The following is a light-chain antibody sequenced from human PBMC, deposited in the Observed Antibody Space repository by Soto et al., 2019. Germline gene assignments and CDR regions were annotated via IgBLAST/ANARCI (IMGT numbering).Light chain of an antibody. CDR3: QQDAYYWT. V-gene: IGKV1-5*03. CDR1: QNIGRS. Sequence: DIQMTQSPSTLSASVGDRVTITCRASQNIGRSLAWYQQKPGKAPKVLIYQASSLDSGVPLRFSGSGSGTEFTLTINTLQPDDFAIYACQQDAYYWTFVQGNKVDVK. CDR2: QAS. J-gene: IGKJ1*01.